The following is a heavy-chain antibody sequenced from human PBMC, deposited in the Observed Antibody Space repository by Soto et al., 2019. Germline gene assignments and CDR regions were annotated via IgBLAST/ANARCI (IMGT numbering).Heavy chain of an antibody. CDR1: GFTFSSYA. V-gene: IGHV3-23*01. D-gene: IGHD2-8*01. CDR2: ISGSGGST. Sequence: GGSLRLSCAASGFTFSSYAMSWVRQAPGKGLEWVSAISGSGGSTYYADSVKGRFTISRDNSKNTLYLQMNSLRAEDTAVYYCAKVGGYCTNGVCYVAYYYYYYMDVWGKGTTVTVSS. CDR3: AKVGGYCTNGVCYVAYYYYYYMDV. J-gene: IGHJ6*03.